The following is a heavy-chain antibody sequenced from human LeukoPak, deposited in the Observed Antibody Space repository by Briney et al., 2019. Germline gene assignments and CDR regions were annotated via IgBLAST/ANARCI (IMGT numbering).Heavy chain of an antibody. CDR1: GYTFTSYD. V-gene: IGHV1-8*01. Sequence: ASVKVSCKASGYTFTSYDINWVRQATGQGLEWMGWMNPNSGNTGYAQKFQGRVTMTRNTSISTAYMELSSLRSEDTAVYYCASDFSYYGSGSYRFDYWGQGTLVTVSP. CDR3: ASDFSYYGSGSYRFDY. D-gene: IGHD3-10*01. J-gene: IGHJ4*02. CDR2: MNPNSGNT.